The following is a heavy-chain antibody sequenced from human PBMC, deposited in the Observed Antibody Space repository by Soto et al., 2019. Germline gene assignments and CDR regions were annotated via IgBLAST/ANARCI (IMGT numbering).Heavy chain of an antibody. CDR3: TTFIVGATPHYYYYGMEV. CDR2: IKSKTDGGTT. V-gene: IGHV3-15*07. D-gene: IGHD1-26*01. J-gene: IGHJ6*02. CDR1: GFTFSNAW. Sequence: PGGSLRLSCAASGFTFSNAWMNWVRQAPGKGLEWVGRIKSKTDGGTTDYAAPVKGRFTISRDDSKNTLYLQMNSLKTEDTAVYYCTTFIVGATPHYYYYGMEVWGQGTTVTVSS.